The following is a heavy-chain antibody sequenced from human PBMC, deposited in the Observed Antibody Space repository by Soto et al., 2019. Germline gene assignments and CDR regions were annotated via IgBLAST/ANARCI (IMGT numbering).Heavy chain of an antibody. V-gene: IGHV3-23*01. J-gene: IGHJ4*02. Sequence: GGSLRLSCAASGFTFSSFAMSLVRQAPGKGLEWVSAISGTGYSANYADSVEGRFTISRDNSGNTLYLQMSSLRAEDTAVYYCAKPDTFGGVIAAPSFDSWGQGTLVTVPQ. CDR3: AKPDTFGGVIAAPSFDS. D-gene: IGHD3-16*02. CDR2: ISGTGYSA. CDR1: GFTFSSFA.